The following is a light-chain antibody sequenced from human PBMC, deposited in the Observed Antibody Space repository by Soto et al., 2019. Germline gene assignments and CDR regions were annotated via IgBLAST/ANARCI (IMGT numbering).Light chain of an antibody. CDR1: SSNIGSNT. V-gene: IGLV1-44*01. J-gene: IGLJ2*01. CDR3: AAWDDSLNGLV. CDR2: SNN. Sequence: QSMLTQPPSASGTPGQRVTISCSGSSSNIGSNTVNWYQQLPGTAPKLLIYSNNQRPSGVPDRFSGSKSGTSASLAISGLPSEDEADYYCAAWDDSLNGLVFGGGTKLTVL.